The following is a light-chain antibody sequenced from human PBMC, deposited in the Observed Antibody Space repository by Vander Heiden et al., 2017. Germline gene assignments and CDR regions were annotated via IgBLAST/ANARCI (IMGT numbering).Light chain of an antibody. J-gene: IGLJ1*01. CDR2: GTN. Sequence: QSALTQPHSVSAAPGEKITTSCSGSSSNIGNNYVFWYQHLPGTAPKLLIYGTNKRPSGISDRFSGSKSGTSATLGITGLQTGDEADYYCVTWHNSLGAYVFGTGTKVSVL. CDR3: VTWHNSLGAYV. CDR1: SSNIGNNY. V-gene: IGLV1-51*01.